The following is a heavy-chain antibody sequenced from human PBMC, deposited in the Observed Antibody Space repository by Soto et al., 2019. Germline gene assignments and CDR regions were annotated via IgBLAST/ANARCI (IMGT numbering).Heavy chain of an antibody. J-gene: IGHJ5*02. V-gene: IGHV4-31*02. CDR2: ISYSGST. Sequence: WIWIRQHPGKGLEWIGYISYSGSTYYNPSLKSRLTISVDTSKNQFSLKLSPVTAADTAMYYCAREVPPMDDYVWGGWFDPWGQGTLVTVSS. D-gene: IGHD3-16*01. CDR3: AREVPPMDDYVWGGWFDP.